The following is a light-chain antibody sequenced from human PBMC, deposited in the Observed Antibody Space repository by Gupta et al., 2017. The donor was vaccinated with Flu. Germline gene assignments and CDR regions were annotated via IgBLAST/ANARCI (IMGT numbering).Light chain of an antibody. J-gene: IGLJ1*01. CDR1: SSDVGGYNY. CDR2: VVS. CDR3: GSFASSGAYV. V-gene: IGLV2-14*01. Sequence: QSSLTPPPSVSGSPGQSITISCTGPSSDVGGYNYFSWYQQHPGKPPKLMIFVVSNRPSGVSNLFSGSTSGNTASLTISGLQAEDEADYYCGSFASSGAYVFGTGAKVTV.